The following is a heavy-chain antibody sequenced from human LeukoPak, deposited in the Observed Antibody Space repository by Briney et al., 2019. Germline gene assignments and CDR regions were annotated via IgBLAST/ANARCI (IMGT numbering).Heavy chain of an antibody. CDR1: GGSVSSGSYF. CDR3: ARVAGSSSRQRFDP. J-gene: IGHJ5*02. V-gene: IGHV4-61*01. CDR2: VHYSGST. D-gene: IGHD6-13*01. Sequence: PSETLSLTCTVSGGSVSSGSYFWTWIRQPPGRGLEWIGYVHYSGSTNHNPSLKSRVTISIDTSKNQFSLDLTSVTAADTAVYYCARVAGSSSRQRFDPWGQGTLVTVSS.